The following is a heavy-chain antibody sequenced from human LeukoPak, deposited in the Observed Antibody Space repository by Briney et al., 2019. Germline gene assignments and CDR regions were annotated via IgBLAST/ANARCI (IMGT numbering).Heavy chain of an antibody. CDR2: INSDGTIT. CDR3: ARPGVGFDY. Sequence: GGSLRLSCAASGITFSSYAMSWVRQAPGKGLVWLSRINSDGTITSYADSLEGRFTISRDNAKNTVYLQMNSLRAEDTAVYYCARPGVGFDYWGQGALVTVSS. J-gene: IGHJ4*02. CDR1: GITFSSYA. V-gene: IGHV3-74*01.